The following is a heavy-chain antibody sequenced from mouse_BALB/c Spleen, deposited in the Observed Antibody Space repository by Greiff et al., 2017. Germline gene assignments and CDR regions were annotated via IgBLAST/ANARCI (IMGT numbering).Heavy chain of an antibody. V-gene: IGHV6-6*02. Sequence: DVKLVESGGGLVQPGGSMKLSCVASGFTFSNYWMNWVRQSPEKGLEWVAEIRLKSNNYATHYAESVKGRFTISRDDSKSSVYLQMNNLRAEDTGIYYCTRGDRYDVDAMDYWGQGTSVTVSS. D-gene: IGHD2-14*01. CDR3: TRGDRYDVDAMDY. CDR1: GFTFSNYW. J-gene: IGHJ4*01. CDR2: IRLKSNNYAT.